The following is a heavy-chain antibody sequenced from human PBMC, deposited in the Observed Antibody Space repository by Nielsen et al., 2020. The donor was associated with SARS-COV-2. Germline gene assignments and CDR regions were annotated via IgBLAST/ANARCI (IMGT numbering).Heavy chain of an antibody. J-gene: IGHJ3*02. CDR3: ARGRGPLWFGEPHDAFDI. CDR1: GGSISSSGYY. V-gene: IGHV4-31*03. D-gene: IGHD3-10*01. Sequence: SETLSLTCTVSGGSISSSGYYWSWIRQHPGKGLEWIGYIYYSGSTYYNPSLKSRVTISVDTSKNQFSLKLSSVTAADTAVYYCARGRGPLWFGEPHDAFDIWGQGTMVTVSS. CDR2: IYYSGST.